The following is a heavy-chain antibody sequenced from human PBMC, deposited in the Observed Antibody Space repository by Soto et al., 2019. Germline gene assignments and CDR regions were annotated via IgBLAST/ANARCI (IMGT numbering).Heavy chain of an antibody. Sequence: QLQLQESGSRLVKSSETLSLTCAVSGDTISTGGYSWAWMRQPPGKPLELIGHTHHSGNPYYKPSIKSRVLITVDRIKQQISLKLSSVTDADTAVYYCARETDGDYVGHFDPWGQVTLVTVSS. CDR3: ARETDGDYVGHFDP. CDR2: THHSGNP. J-gene: IGHJ5*02. D-gene: IGHD4-17*01. V-gene: IGHV4-30-2*01. CDR1: GDTISTGGYS.